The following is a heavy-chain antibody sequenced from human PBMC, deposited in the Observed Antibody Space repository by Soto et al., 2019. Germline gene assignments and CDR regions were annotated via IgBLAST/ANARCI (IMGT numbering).Heavy chain of an antibody. J-gene: IGHJ4*02. Sequence: QVQLVESGGGVVQPGRSLRLSCAASGFTFSSYGMHWVRQAPGKGLEWVAVISYDGSNKYYADSVKGRFTISRDNSKNTLYLQLNSLRAEDTAVYYCALGSTDFDYWGQGTLVTVSS. D-gene: IGHD4-4*01. CDR3: ALGSTDFDY. CDR1: GFTFSSYG. CDR2: ISYDGSNK. V-gene: IGHV3-30*03.